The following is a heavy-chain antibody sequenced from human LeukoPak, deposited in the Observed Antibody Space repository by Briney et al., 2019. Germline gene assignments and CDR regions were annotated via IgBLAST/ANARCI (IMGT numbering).Heavy chain of an antibody. CDR1: GYTFTSYG. CDR3: ATSKGSRVGATMDY. CDR2: ISAYNGNT. J-gene: IGHJ4*02. Sequence: ASVKVSCKPSGYTFTSYGISWVRQAPGQGLEWMGWISAYNGNTNYEQKLQGRVTIPTDTSTTKAIMELRSLRTDDTAVYYCATSKGSRVGATMDYWGQGTLVTVSS. V-gene: IGHV1-18*01. D-gene: IGHD1-26*01.